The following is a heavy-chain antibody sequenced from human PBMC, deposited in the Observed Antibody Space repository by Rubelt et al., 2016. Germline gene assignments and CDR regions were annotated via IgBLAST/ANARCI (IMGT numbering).Heavy chain of an antibody. J-gene: IGHJ4*02. CDR3: TSRGDGYKFFDY. Sequence: EVQLVESGGGLVQPGGSLKLSCAASGFTFSDSAMHWVRQASGKGLEWIGRIRNKDNNYATVYAEPVKGRFTVPRDDSKNTAYLERNSLKTEDTAVYYCTSRGDGYKFFDYWGQGTLVTVSS. V-gene: IGHV3-73*02. D-gene: IGHD5-24*01. CDR2: IRNKDNNYAT. CDR1: GFTFSDSA.